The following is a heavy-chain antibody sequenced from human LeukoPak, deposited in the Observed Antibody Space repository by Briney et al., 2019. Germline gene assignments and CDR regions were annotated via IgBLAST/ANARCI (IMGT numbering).Heavy chain of an antibody. Sequence: ASVKVSCKASGYTFTSYDINWVRQATGQGLEWMGWMNPNSGNTGYAQKFQGRVTMTRNTSISTAYMELSRLRSEDTAVYYCARGIAVAATDAFDIWGQGTMVTVSS. J-gene: IGHJ3*02. CDR1: GYTFTSYD. CDR3: ARGIAVAATDAFDI. V-gene: IGHV1-8*02. CDR2: MNPNSGNT. D-gene: IGHD6-19*01.